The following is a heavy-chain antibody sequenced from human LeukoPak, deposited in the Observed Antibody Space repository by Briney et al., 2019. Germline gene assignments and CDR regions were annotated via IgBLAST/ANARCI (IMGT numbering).Heavy chain of an antibody. D-gene: IGHD4-17*01. CDR1: GFTFSSYA. Sequence: GGSLRLSCAASGFTFSSYAMAWVRQAPGKGREGVSHILGSGGNTYYADSVRGRFTISRDNSKNTLYLKMNSLRAEDTAVYFCARAKYDYGDPVGWFDPWGQGTLVTVSS. CDR3: ARAKYDYGDPVGWFDP. J-gene: IGHJ5*02. V-gene: IGHV3-23*01. CDR2: ILGSGGNT.